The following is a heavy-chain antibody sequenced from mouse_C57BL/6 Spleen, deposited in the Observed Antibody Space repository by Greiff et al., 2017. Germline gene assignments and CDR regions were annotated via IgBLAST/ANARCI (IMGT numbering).Heavy chain of an antibody. V-gene: IGHV1-61*01. CDR3: ARERDYYGSSYDFDY. CDR2: IYPSDSET. J-gene: IGHJ2*01. D-gene: IGHD1-1*01. Sequence: VKLQQPGAELVRPGSSVKLSCKASGYTFTSYWMDWVKQRPGQGLEWIGNIYPSDSETHYNQKFKDKATLTVDKSSSTAYMQLSSLTSEDSAVYYCARERDYYGSSYDFDYWGQGTTLTVSS. CDR1: GYTFTSYW.